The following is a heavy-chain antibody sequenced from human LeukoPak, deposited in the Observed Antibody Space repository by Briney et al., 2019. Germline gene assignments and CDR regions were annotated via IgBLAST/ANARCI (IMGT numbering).Heavy chain of an antibody. CDR3: ATAAAGTGFDY. Sequence: ASVKVSCKASGYTFTGYYMHWVRQAPEQGLEWMGRINPNSGGTNYAQKFQGRVTMTRDTSISTAYMELSRLRSDDTAVYYCATAAAGTGFDYWGQGTLVTVSS. V-gene: IGHV1-2*06. CDR1: GYTFTGYY. J-gene: IGHJ4*01. CDR2: INPNSGGT. D-gene: IGHD6-13*01.